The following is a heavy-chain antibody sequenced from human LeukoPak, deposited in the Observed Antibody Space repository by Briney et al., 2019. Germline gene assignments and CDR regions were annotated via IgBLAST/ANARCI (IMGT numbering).Heavy chain of an antibody. CDR2: IIPKFGAV. D-gene: IGHD6-13*01. V-gene: IGHV1-69*05. CDR1: GGTFSNYA. J-gene: IGHJ4*02. Sequence: ASVKVSCKASGGTFSNYAVSWVRQAPGQGLEWVGGIIPKFGAVTYAQKFQGRVTMTRDMSTATVFMELRNLRSEDTAMYYCARDQRGSSSWESYFDHWGQGSLVTVSS. CDR3: ARDQRGSSSWESYFDH.